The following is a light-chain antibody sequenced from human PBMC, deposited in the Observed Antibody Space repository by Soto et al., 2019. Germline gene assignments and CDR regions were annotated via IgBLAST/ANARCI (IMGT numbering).Light chain of an antibody. CDR2: AAT. CDR1: QSISSY. CDR3: QQNSSTLYT. V-gene: IGKV1-39*01. Sequence: DIQLTQSPSSLSASVGDRVSITCRASQSISSYLNWYQHKPGKAPTVLLYAATSLQSGVPSRFSGSGSGTEFTLTITCLQPEDFATYYCQQNSSTLYTFGQGTKLEIK. J-gene: IGKJ2*01.